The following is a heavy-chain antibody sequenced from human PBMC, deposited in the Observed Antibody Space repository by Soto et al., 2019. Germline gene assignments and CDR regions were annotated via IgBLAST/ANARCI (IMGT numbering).Heavy chain of an antibody. D-gene: IGHD6-13*01. V-gene: IGHV4-34*01. J-gene: IGHJ4*02. CDR1: GGSFSGYY. Sequence: SETLSLTCAVYGGSFSGYYWSWIRQPPGKGLEWIGEINHSGSTSYNPSLKSRVTISVDTSKNQFSLKLSSVTAADTAVYYCARGRIAAAVDYWGQGTLVTVSS. CDR3: ARGRIAAAVDY. CDR2: INHSGST.